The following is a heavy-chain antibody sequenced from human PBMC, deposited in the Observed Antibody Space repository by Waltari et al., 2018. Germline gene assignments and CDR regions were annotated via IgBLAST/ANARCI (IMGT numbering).Heavy chain of an antibody. CDR3: ARAANTAMVPFDY. CDR2: IKYSGST. J-gene: IGHJ4*02. CDR1: GGSISSYY. D-gene: IGHD5-18*01. Sequence: VQLQESGAGLVKPAETLSLTCTASGGSISSYYRSWIRQPPGKGLEWIGYIKYSGSTNYNLSLKSRVTLSIDTSKNPFSLKLGSVTAADTSVYFCARAANTAMVPFDYWGQGPLFTFSS. V-gene: IGHV4-59*01.